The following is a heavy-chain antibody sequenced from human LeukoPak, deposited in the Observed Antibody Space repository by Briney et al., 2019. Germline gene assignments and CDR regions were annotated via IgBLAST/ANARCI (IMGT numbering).Heavy chain of an antibody. V-gene: IGHV4-4*07. D-gene: IGHD3-22*01. CDR2: IYTSWST. J-gene: IGHJ4*02. Sequence: SETLSLTCTVSGGSISSYYWSWIRQPAGKGLEWIGRIYTSWSTNYNPSLKSRVTMSVDTSKNQFSLKLSSVTAADTAVYYCARETVGEYYYDSSAEDYYFDYWGQGTLVTVSS. CDR1: GGSISSYY. CDR3: ARETVGEYYYDSSAEDYYFDY.